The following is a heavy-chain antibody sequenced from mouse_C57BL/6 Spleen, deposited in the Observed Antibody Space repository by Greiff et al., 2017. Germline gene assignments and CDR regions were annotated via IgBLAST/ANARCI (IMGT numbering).Heavy chain of an antibody. CDR1: GYTFTSYW. D-gene: IGHD2-2*01. V-gene: IGHV1-52*01. J-gene: IGHJ2*01. CDR2: IDPSDIET. Sequence: QVQLQQPGAELVRPGSSVKLSCKASGYTFTSYWMHWVKQRPIQGLEWIGNIDPSDIETHYNQKFKDKATLTVDKSSSTAYMQLSSLTSEDSAVYYCARGVWLRPKGYYFDYWGQGTTLTVSS. CDR3: ARGVWLRPKGYYFDY.